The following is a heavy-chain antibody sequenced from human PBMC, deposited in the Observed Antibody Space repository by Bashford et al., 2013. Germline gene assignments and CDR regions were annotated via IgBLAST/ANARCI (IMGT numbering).Heavy chain of an antibody. V-gene: IGHV1-69*06. J-gene: IGHJ4*02. CDR2: IIPIFGTA. Sequence: SVKVSCKASGGTFSSYAISWVRQAPGQGLEWMGGIIPIFGTANYAQKFQGRVTITADKSTSTAYMELSSLRSEDTAVYYCASQYCSSTSCYSALDYWGQGTLVTVSS. CDR1: GGTFSSYA. CDR3: ASQYCSSTSCYSALDY. D-gene: IGHD2-2*02.